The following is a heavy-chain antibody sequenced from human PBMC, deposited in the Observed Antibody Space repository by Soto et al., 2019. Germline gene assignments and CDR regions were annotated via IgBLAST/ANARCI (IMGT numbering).Heavy chain of an antibody. CDR2: INPSGGST. Sequence: GASVKVSCKASGYTFTSYYMHWVRQAPGQGLEWMGIINPSGGSTSYAQKFQGRVTITADESTSTAYMELSSLRSEDTAVYYCARESVIGYCSGGSCAPGGAFDIWGQGTMVTVSS. CDR3: ARESVIGYCSGGSCAPGGAFDI. J-gene: IGHJ3*02. CDR1: GYTFTSYY. V-gene: IGHV1-46*01. D-gene: IGHD2-15*01.